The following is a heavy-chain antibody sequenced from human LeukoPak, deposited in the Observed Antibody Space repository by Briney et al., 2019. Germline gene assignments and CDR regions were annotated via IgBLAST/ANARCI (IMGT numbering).Heavy chain of an antibody. Sequence: ASVKVSCKASGGTFSSYAISWVRQAPGQGLEWMGRIIPILGIANYAQKFQGRVTITADKSTSTAYMELSSLRSEDTAVYYCAREQRDYYDSSGPPGYYFDYWGQGTLVTVSS. J-gene: IGHJ4*02. CDR2: IIPILGIA. D-gene: IGHD3-22*01. V-gene: IGHV1-69*04. CDR1: GGTFSSYA. CDR3: AREQRDYYDSSGPPGYYFDY.